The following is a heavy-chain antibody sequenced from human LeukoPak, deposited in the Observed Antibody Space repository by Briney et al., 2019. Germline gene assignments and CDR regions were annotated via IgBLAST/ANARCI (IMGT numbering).Heavy chain of an antibody. CDR1: GFTFRSYT. J-gene: IGHJ4*02. D-gene: IGHD5-12*01. CDR3: AREPGSGGYGIDY. Sequence: PGGSLRLSCAASGFTFRSYTMNWVRQAPGKGLEWVSFISSSSSDIYYADSVKGRFTIFRDNAKNSLYLQMNSLRVEDTAVYYCAREPGSGGYGIDYWGQGTLVTVSS. CDR2: ISSSSSDI. V-gene: IGHV3-21*01.